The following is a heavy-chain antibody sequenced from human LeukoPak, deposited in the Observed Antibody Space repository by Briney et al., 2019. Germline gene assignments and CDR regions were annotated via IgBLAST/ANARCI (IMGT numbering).Heavy chain of an antibody. Sequence: SETLSLTCTVSGGSISSYYWSWIRQPPGKGLEWIGYIYYSGSTNYNPSLKSRVTISVDTSKNQFSLRLSSVTAADTAVYYCARVSDNNWFDPWGQGTLVTVSS. CDR2: IYYSGST. J-gene: IGHJ5*02. CDR1: GGSISSYY. CDR3: ARVSDNNWFDP. V-gene: IGHV4-59*01. D-gene: IGHD2-15*01.